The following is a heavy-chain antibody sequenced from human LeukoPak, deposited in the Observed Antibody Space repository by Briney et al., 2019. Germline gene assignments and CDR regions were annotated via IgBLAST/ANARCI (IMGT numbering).Heavy chain of an antibody. CDR3: AREGEGWLQFDDDAFDI. Sequence: GGSLRLSCAASGFTFSSYAMHWVRQAPGKGLEWVAVISYDGSNKYYADSVKGRFTISRDNAKNSLYLQMNSLRAEDTAVYYCAREGEGWLQFDDDAFDIWGQGTMVTVSS. CDR2: ISYDGSNK. D-gene: IGHD5-24*01. CDR1: GFTFSSYA. J-gene: IGHJ3*02. V-gene: IGHV3-30*04.